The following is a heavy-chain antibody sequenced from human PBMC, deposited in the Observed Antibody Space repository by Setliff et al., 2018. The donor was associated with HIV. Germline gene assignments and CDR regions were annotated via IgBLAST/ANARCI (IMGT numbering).Heavy chain of an antibody. Sequence: VASVKVSCKASGGSFRNYAINWVRQAPGQGLEWMGGIIPLLGTPNYAHKFQGRVTITADKYSSTVYMELSSLRSEDSAVFYCARDRSGIAVAAPDAFDVWGQGTMVT. CDR3: ARDRSGIAVAAPDAFDV. CDR2: IIPLLGTP. D-gene: IGHD6-19*01. J-gene: IGHJ3*01. V-gene: IGHV1-69*06. CDR1: GGSFRNYA.